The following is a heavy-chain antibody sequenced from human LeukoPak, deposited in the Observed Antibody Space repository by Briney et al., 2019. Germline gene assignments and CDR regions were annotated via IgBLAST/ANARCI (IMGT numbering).Heavy chain of an antibody. V-gene: IGHV4-39*07. J-gene: IGHJ4*02. CDR1: GGSINNSSYF. CDR3: ARDWYYYDSSGRDYFDY. Sequence: SETLSLTCTVSGGSINNSSYFWGWIRQPPGKGLEWIGSIYYSGSTYYNPSLKSRVTISIDTSKDQFSLKLSSVTAADTAVYYCARDWYYYDSSGRDYFDYWGQGTLVTVSA. CDR2: IYYSGST. D-gene: IGHD3-22*01.